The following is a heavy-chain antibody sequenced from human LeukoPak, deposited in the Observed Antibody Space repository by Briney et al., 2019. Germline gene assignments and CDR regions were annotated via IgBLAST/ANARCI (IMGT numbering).Heavy chain of an antibody. CDR2: IYYSGST. CDR1: GASVTTYY. D-gene: IGHD5-12*01. Sequence: SETLSLTCTVSGASVTTYYWSWVRQPPGKGLKYIGYIYYSGSTSYNPSLKSRVTMSVDTSKNQVSLSLNSVTAADTAVYYCARGGFRPETWGQGTLVTVSS. J-gene: IGHJ5*02. V-gene: IGHV4-59*02. CDR3: ARGGFRPET.